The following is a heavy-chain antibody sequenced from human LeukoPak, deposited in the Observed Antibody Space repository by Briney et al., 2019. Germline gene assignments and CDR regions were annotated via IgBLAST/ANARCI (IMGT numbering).Heavy chain of an antibody. CDR1: GFTFVDYA. V-gene: IGHV3-43*02. CDR2: ISGDGGST. CDR3: AKDIGILTGKIPDY. J-gene: IGHJ4*02. D-gene: IGHD3-9*01. Sequence: GGSLRLSCAASGFTFVDYAMNWVRQAPGKGLEWVSFISGDGGSTYYADSVKGRFTISRDNSKNSLYLQMNSLRTEDTALYYCAKDIGILTGKIPDYWGQGTLVTVSS.